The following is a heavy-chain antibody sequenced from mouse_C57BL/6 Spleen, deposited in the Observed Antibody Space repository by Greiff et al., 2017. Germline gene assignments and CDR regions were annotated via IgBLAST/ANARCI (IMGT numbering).Heavy chain of an antibody. CDR3: AHGDGYYSFAY. J-gene: IGHJ3*01. CDR2: IHPNSGST. CDR1: GYTFTSYW. Sequence: QVQLKQPGAELVKPGASVKLSCKASGYTFTSYWMHWVKQRPGQGLEWIGMIHPNSGSTNYNEKFKSKATLTVDKSSSTAYMQLRSLTSADSAVYFCAHGDGYYSFAYWGQGTLVTVSA. V-gene: IGHV1-64*01. D-gene: IGHD2-3*01.